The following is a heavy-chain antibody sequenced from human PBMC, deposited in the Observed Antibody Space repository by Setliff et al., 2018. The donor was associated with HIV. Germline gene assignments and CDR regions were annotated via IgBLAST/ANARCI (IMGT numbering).Heavy chain of an antibody. Sequence: PGGSLRLSCAASGFTLSTYGMHWVRQAPGKGLEWVARVHYNGNDKFYVDSVKGRFTISRDNSENTLYLQMDGPRAEDTAVYYCAKDKGGYNWNYFDYWGPGTQVTVSS. V-gene: IGHV3-30*02. D-gene: IGHD1-20*01. CDR3: AKDKGGYNWNYFDY. J-gene: IGHJ4*02. CDR1: GFTLSTYG. CDR2: VHYNGNDK.